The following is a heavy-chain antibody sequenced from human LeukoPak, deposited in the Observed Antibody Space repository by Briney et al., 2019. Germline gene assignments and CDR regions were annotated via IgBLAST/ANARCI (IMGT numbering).Heavy chain of an antibody. CDR3: ARERGALLTYYYDSSGPRYFDY. CDR2: ISSSSSYI. V-gene: IGHV3-21*01. J-gene: IGHJ4*02. CDR1: GFTFSSYS. Sequence: GGSLRLSCAASGFTFSSYSMNWVRQAPGKGLEWVSSISSSSSYIYYADSVKGRFTISRDNAKNSLYLQMNSLRAEDTAVYYCARERGALLTYYYDSSGPRYFDYWGQGTLVTVSS. D-gene: IGHD3-22*01.